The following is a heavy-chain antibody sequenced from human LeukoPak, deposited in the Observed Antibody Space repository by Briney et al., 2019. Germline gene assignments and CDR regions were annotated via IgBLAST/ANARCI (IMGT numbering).Heavy chain of an antibody. CDR1: GYTFTGYY. CDR3: AREREAARYYYYYMDV. V-gene: IGHV1-2*02. J-gene: IGHJ6*03. CDR2: INPNSGGT. Sequence: GASVKVSCKASGYTFTGYYMHWVRQAPGQGLEWMGWINPNSGGTNYAQKFQGRVTMTRDSSISTAYMELSRLRSDDTAVYYCAREREAARYYYYYMDVWGKGTTVTVSS. D-gene: IGHD6-6*01.